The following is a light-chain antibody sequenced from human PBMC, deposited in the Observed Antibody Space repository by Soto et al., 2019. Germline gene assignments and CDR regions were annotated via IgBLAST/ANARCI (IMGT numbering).Light chain of an antibody. CDR3: QKYNSAPWT. CDR1: QGISNS. J-gene: IGKJ1*01. CDR2: GAS. V-gene: IGKV1-27*01. Sequence: DIQMTQSPSSLSASVGDRVTITCRASQGISNSLAWYQQKPGKVPKLLIYGASTLQSGVPSRFSGSGSGTEFTLTITSLQPEDVANYYCQKYNSAPWTFGQGTKVEIK.